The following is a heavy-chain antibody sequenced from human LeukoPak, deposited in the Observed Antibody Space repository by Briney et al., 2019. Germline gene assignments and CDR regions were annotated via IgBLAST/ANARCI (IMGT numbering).Heavy chain of an antibody. CDR3: ARDRDHYFDY. CDR1: GFTLSRYW. J-gene: IGHJ4*02. Sequence: GGSLRLSCAASGFTLSRYWMSWVRQAPGEGPEWVANIKQDESEKDYADSVRGRFTISRDNAKNTLYLQMNSLRAEDTAVYYCARDRDHYFDYWGQGTLVTVSS. V-gene: IGHV3-7*01. CDR2: IKQDESEK. D-gene: IGHD5-24*01.